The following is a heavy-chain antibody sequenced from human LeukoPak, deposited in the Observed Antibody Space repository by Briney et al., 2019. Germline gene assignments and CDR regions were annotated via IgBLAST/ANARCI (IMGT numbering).Heavy chain of an antibody. CDR3: ARGAAGAFDI. V-gene: IGHV3-23*01. D-gene: IGHD6-13*01. CDR1: GFTFSNFA. CDR2: ISGSDGST. Sequence: GGSLRLSCAASGFTFSNFAMNWVRQAPGKGLEWVSTISGSDGSTYYADSVKGRFTISRDNSKNTLYLQMNSLRAEDTAVYYCARGAAGAFDIWGQGTMVTVSS. J-gene: IGHJ3*02.